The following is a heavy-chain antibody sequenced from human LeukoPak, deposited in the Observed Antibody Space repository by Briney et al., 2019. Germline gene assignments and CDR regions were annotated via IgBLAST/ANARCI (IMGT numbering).Heavy chain of an antibody. D-gene: IGHD1-26*01. Sequence: SETLSLTCTVSGGPISSYYWSWIRQPPGKGLEWIGYIYYSGSTNYNPSLKSRVTISVDTSKNQFSLKLSSVTAADTAVYYCAARSGSYHRFDYWGQGTLVTVSS. V-gene: IGHV4-59*01. CDR1: GGPISSYY. J-gene: IGHJ4*02. CDR2: IYYSGST. CDR3: AARSGSYHRFDY.